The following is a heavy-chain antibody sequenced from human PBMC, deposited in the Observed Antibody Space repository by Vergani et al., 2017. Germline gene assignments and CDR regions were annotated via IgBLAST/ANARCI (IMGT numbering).Heavy chain of an antibody. J-gene: IGHJ4*02. CDR2: IYYSGST. CDR3: ARVSDGDYVGGFKDYVDY. CDR1: GGSISSYY. Sequence: QVQLQESGPGLVKPSETLSLTCTVSGGSISSYYWSWIRQPPGKGLEWIGYIYYSGSTNYNPSLKSRVTISVDTSKNQFSLKLSSVTAADTAVYYCARVSDGDYVGGFKDYVDYWGQGTRVTVSS. V-gene: IGHV4-59*01. D-gene: IGHD4-17*01.